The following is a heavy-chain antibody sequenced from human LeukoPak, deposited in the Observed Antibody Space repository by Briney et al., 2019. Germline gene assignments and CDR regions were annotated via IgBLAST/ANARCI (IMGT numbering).Heavy chain of an antibody. D-gene: IGHD2-15*01. CDR2: IYPGDSDT. Sequence: PGESLKIPCKGSGYSFTSYWIGWVRQMPGKGLEWMGIIYPGDSDTRYSPSFQGQVTISADKSISTAYLQWSSLKASDTAMYYCARQGLDCSGGSCPGGYYYYGMDVWGQGTTVTVSS. CDR3: ARQGLDCSGGSCPGGYYYYGMDV. CDR1: GYSFTSYW. J-gene: IGHJ6*02. V-gene: IGHV5-51*01.